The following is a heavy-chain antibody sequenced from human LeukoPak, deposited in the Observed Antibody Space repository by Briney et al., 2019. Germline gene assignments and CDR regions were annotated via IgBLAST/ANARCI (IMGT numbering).Heavy chain of an antibody. J-gene: IGHJ4*02. D-gene: IGHD3-10*01. V-gene: IGHV4-34*01. CDR2: INHSGST. CDR3: ARASMVRGGIPYYFDY. CDR1: GGSFSGYY. Sequence: SETLSLTCAVYGGSFSGYYWSWIRQPPGKGLEWIGEINHSGSTNYNPSLKSRVTISVDTSKNQFYLKLSPVTAADTAVYYCARASMVRGGIPYYFDYWGQGTLVTVSS.